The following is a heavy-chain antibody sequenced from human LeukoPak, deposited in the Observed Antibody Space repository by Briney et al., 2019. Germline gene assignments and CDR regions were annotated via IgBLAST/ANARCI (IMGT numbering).Heavy chain of an antibody. J-gene: IGHJ4*02. CDR2: IKSDGSST. Sequence: GGSLRLSCVAYGFTLSSYWMHWVRQAPGKGLVWVSRIKSDGSSTSYADSVKGRFTIYRDNAKNKVYLQMNSLRAEDTAVYYCAREFQYYSGFDYWGQGTLVTVSS. V-gene: IGHV3-74*01. D-gene: IGHD2-15*01. CDR3: AREFQYYSGFDY. CDR1: GFTLSSYW.